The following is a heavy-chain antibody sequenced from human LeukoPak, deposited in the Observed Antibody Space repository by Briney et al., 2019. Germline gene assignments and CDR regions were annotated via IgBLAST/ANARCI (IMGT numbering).Heavy chain of an antibody. V-gene: IGHV4-61*08. J-gene: IGHJ5*02. CDR3: ARLTTVTFYWFDP. CDR2: IYYSGST. D-gene: IGHD4-17*01. CDR1: GGSISSGGYY. Sequence: SETLSLTCTVSGGSISSGGYYWSWIPQPPGKGLEWIGYIYYSGSTNYNPSLKSRVTISVDTTKNQFSLKLSSVTAADTAVYYGARLTTVTFYWFDPWGQGTLVTVSS.